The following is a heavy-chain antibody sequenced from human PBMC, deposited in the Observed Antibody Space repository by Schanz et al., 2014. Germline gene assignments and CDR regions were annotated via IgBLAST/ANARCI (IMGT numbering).Heavy chain of an antibody. CDR1: GFTFSNYW. D-gene: IGHD3-10*01. V-gene: IGHV3-7*04. CDR2: IKQDESEK. CDR3: VRDILHRVYDSGSP. Sequence: GQLVESGGGVVQPGKSLRLSCVASGFTFSNYWMTWVRQAPGKGLEWVANIKQDESEKYYVDSVKGRFTISRDNAKNSLFLHMNSLRAEDTAVYYCVRDILHRVYDSGSPWGQGTLVTVSS. J-gene: IGHJ5*02.